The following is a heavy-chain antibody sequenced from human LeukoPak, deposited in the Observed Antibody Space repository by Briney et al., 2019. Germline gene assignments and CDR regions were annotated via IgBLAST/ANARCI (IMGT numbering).Heavy chain of an antibody. V-gene: IGHV3-7*01. CDR3: ARDGCGYCSSTSCYSVCYYYYMDV. CDR2: IKQDGSEK. D-gene: IGHD2-2*02. J-gene: IGHJ6*03. CDR1: GFTFSSYW. Sequence: GGSLRLSCAASGFTFSSYWMSWVRQAPGKGLEWVANIKQDGSEKYYVGSVKGRFTISRDNAKNSLYLQMNSLRAEDTAVYYCARDGCGYCSSTSCYSVCYYYYMDVWGKGTTVTVSS.